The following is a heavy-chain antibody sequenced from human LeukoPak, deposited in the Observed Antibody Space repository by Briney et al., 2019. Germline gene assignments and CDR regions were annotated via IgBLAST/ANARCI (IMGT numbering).Heavy chain of an antibody. D-gene: IGHD3-22*01. J-gene: IGHJ1*01. CDR2: KKTDGSEK. CDR3: ATYSSLNAREFQY. V-gene: IGHV3-7*01. CDR1: GFTFSNFW. Sequence: GGSLSLSCERSGFTFSNFWMSGVRQAPGKGVGWVASKKTDGSEKYYMDSAKGRFTISRDNAKNSLYLQMNGLRAEEPAVYYCATYSSLNAREFQYWGQRTLVTVSS.